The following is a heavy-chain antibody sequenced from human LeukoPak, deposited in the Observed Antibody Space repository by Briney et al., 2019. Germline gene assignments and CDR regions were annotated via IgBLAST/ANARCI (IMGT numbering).Heavy chain of an antibody. CDR1: GGTFSSYA. V-gene: IGHV1-69*05. CDR3: ARGDYYDSSGPFDY. CDR2: IIPIFCTA. J-gene: IGHJ4*02. D-gene: IGHD3-22*01. Sequence: SVKVSCTASGGTFSSYAISWVRQAPGQGLEWVEWIIPIFCTANYAQKFQGRVTITTDEATTTANMELSSIRSEDTAVYYCARGDYYDSSGPFDYWGQGTLVTVSS.